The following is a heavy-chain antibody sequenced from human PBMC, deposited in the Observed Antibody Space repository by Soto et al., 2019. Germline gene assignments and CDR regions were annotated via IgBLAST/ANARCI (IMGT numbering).Heavy chain of an antibody. Sequence: KASETLSLTCTVSGGSIGSGGYYWSWIRQHPGKGLEWIGYIYYSGSTYYNPSLKSRVTISVDTSKNQFSLKLSSVTAADTAVYYCARGPFHSGYGWFDPWGQGTLVTVSS. V-gene: IGHV4-31*03. CDR2: IYYSGST. D-gene: IGHD5-12*01. CDR3: ARGPFHSGYGWFDP. J-gene: IGHJ5*02. CDR1: GGSIGSGGYY.